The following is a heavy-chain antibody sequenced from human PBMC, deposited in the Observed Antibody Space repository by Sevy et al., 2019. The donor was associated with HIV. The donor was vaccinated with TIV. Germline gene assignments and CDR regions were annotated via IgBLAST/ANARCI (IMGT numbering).Heavy chain of an antibody. Sequence: GGSLRLSCAASGFTFSSYGMHWVRQAPGKGLEWVAVISYDGSNKYYADSVKGRFTISRDNCKNTLYLQMNSLRAEDTAVYYCAKVDAMVRGGTDYWGQGTLVTVSS. D-gene: IGHD3-10*01. V-gene: IGHV3-30*18. CDR1: GFTFSSYG. J-gene: IGHJ4*02. CDR2: ISYDGSNK. CDR3: AKVDAMVRGGTDY.